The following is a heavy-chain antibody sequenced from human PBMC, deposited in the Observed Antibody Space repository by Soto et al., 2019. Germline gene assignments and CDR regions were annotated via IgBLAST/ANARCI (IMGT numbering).Heavy chain of an antibody. Sequence: EVQLVESGGGLVQPGGSLRLSCAGSGFTFYREWMSWVRQAPGKGLEWVANIKEDGSEEYYVDSVKGRFTISRDNAENSLYLQMNSLRAEDTAVYYCARDRGHGDGNGSFDCWGQGTQVTVSS. J-gene: IGHJ5*01. V-gene: IGHV3-7*01. D-gene: IGHD4-17*01. CDR2: IKEDGSEE. CDR3: ARDRGHGDGNGSFDC. CDR1: GFTFYREW.